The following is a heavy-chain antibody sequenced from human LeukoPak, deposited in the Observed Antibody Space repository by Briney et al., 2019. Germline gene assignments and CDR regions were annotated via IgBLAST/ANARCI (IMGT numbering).Heavy chain of an antibody. CDR3: ARDQAIVVVVSGGPNWFDP. D-gene: IGHD2-2*01. Sequence: ASVKVSCKASGYTFTCYYMHWVRQAPGQGLEWMGWINPNSGGTNYAQKFQGRVTMTRDTSISTAYMELSRLRSDDTAVYYCARDQAIVVVVSGGPNWFDPWGQGTLVTVSS. CDR1: GYTFTCYY. V-gene: IGHV1-2*02. J-gene: IGHJ5*02. CDR2: INPNSGGT.